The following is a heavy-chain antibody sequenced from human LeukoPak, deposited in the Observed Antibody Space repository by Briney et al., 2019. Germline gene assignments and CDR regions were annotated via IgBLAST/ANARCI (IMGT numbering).Heavy chain of an antibody. V-gene: IGHV1-69*06. Sequence: ASVKVSCKASGGTFSSYAISWVRQAPGQGLEWMGGIIPIFGTANYAQKFQGRVTITADKSTSTAYMELSSLRSEDTAVYYCAGAKSHGGYYDFWSGYYLFDYWGQGTLVTVSS. CDR2: IIPIFGTA. D-gene: IGHD3-3*01. J-gene: IGHJ4*02. CDR3: AGAKSHGGYYDFWSGYYLFDY. CDR1: GGTFSSYA.